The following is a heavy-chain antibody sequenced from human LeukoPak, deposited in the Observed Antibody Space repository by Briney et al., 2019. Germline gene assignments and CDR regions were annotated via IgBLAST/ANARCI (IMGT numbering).Heavy chain of an antibody. V-gene: IGHV4-39*07. CDR3: ARVLGYCSGGSCYGYFDY. CDR2: IYYSGST. Sequence: SETLSLTCTVSGGSISSSSYYWGWIRRPPGKGLEWIGSIYYSGSTYYNPSLKSRVTISVDTSKNQFSLKLSSVTAADTAVYYCARVLGYCSGGSCYGYFDYWGQGTLVTVSS. J-gene: IGHJ4*02. D-gene: IGHD2-15*01. CDR1: GGSISSSSYY.